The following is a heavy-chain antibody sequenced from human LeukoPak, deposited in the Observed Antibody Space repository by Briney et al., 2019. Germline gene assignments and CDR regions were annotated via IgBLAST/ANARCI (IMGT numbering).Heavy chain of an antibody. V-gene: IGHV3-7*01. CDR2: IKQDGSEK. D-gene: IGHD3-10*01. J-gene: IGHJ4*02. CDR1: GFSFSSYW. Sequence: PGGSLRLSCAASGFSFSSYWMNWVRQAPGKGLEWVANIKQDGSEKYYVDSVKGRFTISRDNAKNSLYLQMNSLRAEDTAVYYCARDVRVLLWFGESHYFDYWGQGTLVTVSS. CDR3: ARDVRVLLWFGESHYFDY.